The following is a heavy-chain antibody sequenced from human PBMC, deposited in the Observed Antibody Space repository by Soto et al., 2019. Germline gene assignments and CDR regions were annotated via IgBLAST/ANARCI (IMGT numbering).Heavy chain of an antibody. D-gene: IGHD6-13*01. CDR1: GYTFTNYA. J-gene: IGHJ4*02. CDR3: ARDSQYSTSWQRFDS. Sequence: QVQLVQSGVEVKKPGASVKVSCKSSGYTFTNYAISWVRQAPGRGLEWMGWVNTYTGNPNYAQIFQGKITMTTDTYTGTAYMELRSLKSDDTAVYYCARDSQYSTSWQRFDSWGQGTLVTVSS. CDR2: VNTYTGNP. V-gene: IGHV1-18*01.